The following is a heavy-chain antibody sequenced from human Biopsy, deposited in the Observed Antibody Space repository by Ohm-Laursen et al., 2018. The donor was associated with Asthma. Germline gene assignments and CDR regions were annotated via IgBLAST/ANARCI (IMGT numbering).Heavy chain of an antibody. Sequence: SLRLSCAASGFTFSSYWMHWVRQAPGKGLVWVSRINSDGSSTSYADSVKGRFTISRDNAKSTLYLEMNSLRAEDTAVYYCATFPYGDYLPLDYWGQGTLVTVSS. CDR3: ATFPYGDYLPLDY. CDR1: GFTFSSYW. CDR2: INSDGSST. D-gene: IGHD4-17*01. J-gene: IGHJ4*02. V-gene: IGHV3-74*01.